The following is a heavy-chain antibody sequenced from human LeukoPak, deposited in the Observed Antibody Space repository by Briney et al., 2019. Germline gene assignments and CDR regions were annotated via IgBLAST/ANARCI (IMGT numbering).Heavy chain of an antibody. V-gene: IGHV3-53*01. CDR2: IYSGGST. CDR1: GFTVSSNY. Sequence: WGSLRLSCAASGFTVSSNYMSWVRQAPGKGLEWVSVIYSGGSTYYADSVKGRFTISRDNSKNTLYLQMNSLRAEDTAVYYCARDRVADGWFDPWGQGTLVTVSS. J-gene: IGHJ5*02. CDR3: ARDRVADGWFDP. D-gene: IGHD6-13*01.